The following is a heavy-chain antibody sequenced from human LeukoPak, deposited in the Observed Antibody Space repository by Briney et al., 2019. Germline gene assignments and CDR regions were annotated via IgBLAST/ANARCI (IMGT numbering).Heavy chain of an antibody. CDR1: GFTFSNAW. CDR3: TTLVVRGVTISRG. D-gene: IGHD3-10*01. V-gene: IGHV3-15*01. CDR2: IKSKTDGGTT. J-gene: IGHJ4*02. Sequence: GGSLRLSCAASGFTFSNAWMSWVRQAPGKGLEWVGRIKSKTDGGTTDYAAPVKGRFTISRDDSKNTLYLQMNSLKTEDTAVYYCTTLVVRGVTISRGWGQGTLVTVSS.